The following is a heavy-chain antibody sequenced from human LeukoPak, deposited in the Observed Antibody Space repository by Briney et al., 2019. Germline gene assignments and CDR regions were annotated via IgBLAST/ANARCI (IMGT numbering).Heavy chain of an antibody. J-gene: IGHJ6*03. CDR2: ITWDGVTT. CDR3: AKDSGTNGYYYYMDV. CDR1: GFTFDDYG. Sequence: GGSLRLSCAASGFTFDDYGMHWVRQAPGKGLEWVSLITWDGVTTYYADSVQGRFTISRDNSKNSLYLQMNSLRAEDTALYYCAKDSGTNGYYYYMDVWGKGTTVTVSS. D-gene: IGHD2-8*01. V-gene: IGHV3-43D*04.